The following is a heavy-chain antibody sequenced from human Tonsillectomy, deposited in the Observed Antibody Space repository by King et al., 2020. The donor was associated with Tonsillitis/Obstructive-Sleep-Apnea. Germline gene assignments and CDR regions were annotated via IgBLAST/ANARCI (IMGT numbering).Heavy chain of an antibody. V-gene: IGHV3-23*04. CDR3: AKPYTTYYDHYMDV. D-gene: IGHD1-26*01. CDR2: SSGGGGRR. J-gene: IGHJ6*03. Sequence: VQLVESVGGLVQPGGSLRLSCAVSVFSFSSEAMHWVRQAPGKGLELVSGSSGGGGRRSYADSVKGRFTISRDNSKNTLYLQMKCLKAEDTAVYYCAKPYTTYYDHYMDVWGKGTTVTVSS. CDR1: VFSFSSEA.